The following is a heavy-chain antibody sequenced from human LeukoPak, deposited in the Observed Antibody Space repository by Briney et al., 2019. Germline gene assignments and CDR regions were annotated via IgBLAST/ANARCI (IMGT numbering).Heavy chain of an antibody. Sequence: SETLSLTCTVSGGSISSSSYYWGWIRQPPGKGLEWIGSIYYSGSTYYNPSLESRVTISVDTSKNQFSLKLSSVTAADTAVYYCARDGDYCSSTSCYYNWFDPWGQGTLVTVSS. CDR1: GGSISSSSYY. D-gene: IGHD2-2*01. CDR3: ARDGDYCSSTSCYYNWFDP. V-gene: IGHV4-39*07. J-gene: IGHJ5*02. CDR2: IYYSGST.